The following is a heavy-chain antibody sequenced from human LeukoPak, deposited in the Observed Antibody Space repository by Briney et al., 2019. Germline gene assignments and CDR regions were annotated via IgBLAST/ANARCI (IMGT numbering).Heavy chain of an antibody. CDR1: GFTFSSYD. D-gene: IGHD3-9*01. CDR2: ISWDGGST. J-gene: IGHJ6*02. V-gene: IGHV3-43*01. Sequence: GGSLRLSCAASGFTFSSYDMHWVRQAPGKGLEWVSLISWDGGSTYYADSVKGRFTISRDNSKNSLYLQMNSLRTEDTALYYCAKDIAQRRYFDWSYGMDVWGQGTTVTVSS. CDR3: AKDIAQRRYFDWSYGMDV.